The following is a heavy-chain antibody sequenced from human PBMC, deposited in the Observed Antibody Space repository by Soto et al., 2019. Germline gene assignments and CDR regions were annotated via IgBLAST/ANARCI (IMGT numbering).Heavy chain of an antibody. CDR1: GGSISSGGYY. D-gene: IGHD6-13*01. Sequence: SETLSLTCTVSGGSISSGGYYWSWIRQHPGKGLEWIGYIYYSGSTNYNPSLKSRVTISVDTSKNQFSLKLSSVTAADTAVYYCASTRLSSWFDYWGQGTLVTVSS. V-gene: IGHV4-61*08. CDR2: IYYSGST. CDR3: ASTRLSSWFDY. J-gene: IGHJ4*02.